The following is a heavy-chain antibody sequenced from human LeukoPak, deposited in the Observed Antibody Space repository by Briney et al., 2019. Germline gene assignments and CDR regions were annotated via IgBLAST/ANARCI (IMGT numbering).Heavy chain of an antibody. Sequence: PSETLSLTCTVSGGSISSSSYYWGCIRQPPGKGLEWIGNIYYSGSTYYNPSLKSRVTISVDTSKNQFSLKLSSVTAADTAVYYCASVVLRFLEWLGDFDYWGQGTLVTVSS. V-gene: IGHV4-39*01. CDR1: GGSISSSSYY. J-gene: IGHJ4*02. D-gene: IGHD3-3*01. CDR3: ASVVLRFLEWLGDFDY. CDR2: IYYSGST.